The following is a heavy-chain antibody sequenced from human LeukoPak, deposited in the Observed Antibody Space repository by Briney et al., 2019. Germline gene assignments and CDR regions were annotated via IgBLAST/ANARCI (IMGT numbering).Heavy chain of an antibody. Sequence: ASVKVSCKASEYTFTSYDINWVRQATGQGLEWMGWMNPNSGNTGYAQKFQGRVTITRNTSISTAYMELSSLRSEDTAVYYCAKAYRSYYYYMDVWGKGTTVTVSS. CDR3: AKAYRSYYYYMDV. J-gene: IGHJ6*03. CDR2: MNPNSGNT. D-gene: IGHD1-14*01. CDR1: EYTFTSYD. V-gene: IGHV1-8*03.